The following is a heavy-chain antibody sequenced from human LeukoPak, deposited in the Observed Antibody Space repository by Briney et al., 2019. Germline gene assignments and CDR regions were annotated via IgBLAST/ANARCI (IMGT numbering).Heavy chain of an antibody. CDR2: VYYSGST. J-gene: IGHJ5*02. CDR1: GDSVGRDY. D-gene: IGHD3-10*01. V-gene: IGHV4-59*08. Sequence: SETLSLTCTVSGDSVGRDYWSWIRQPPGKGLEWIGYVYYSGSTNYSPSLKSRVTISPDTSKNQFSLELTSVTAADTAVYYCARHGKTWFGEYPRPYKWFDLWGQGTLVTVSS. CDR3: ARHGKTWFGEYPRPYKWFDL.